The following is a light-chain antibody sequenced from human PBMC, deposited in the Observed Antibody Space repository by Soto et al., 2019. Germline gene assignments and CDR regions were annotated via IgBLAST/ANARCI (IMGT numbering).Light chain of an antibody. CDR2: GAS. J-gene: IGKJ3*01. Sequence: DIVMTQSPDSLAVSLGERATINCESSQSVLSTSNNKNYLIWYQQKPGQAPRLLIYGASSRATGVPDRFSGGGSGTDFTLTISRLEPEDFAVYYRQQYGSSSFTFGPGTKVDIK. CDR3: QQYGSSSFT. V-gene: IGKV4-1*01. CDR1: QSVLSTSNNKNY.